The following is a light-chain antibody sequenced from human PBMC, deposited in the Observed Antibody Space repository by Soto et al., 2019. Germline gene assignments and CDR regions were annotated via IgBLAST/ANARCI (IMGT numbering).Light chain of an antibody. J-gene: IGKJ4*01. V-gene: IGKV3-15*01. Sequence: EIVMTQSPATLSVSPGERATLSCRASQSVSSNLAWYQQKPGQAPRLLIHGASTRATGIPARFSGSGFGTEFTLTISSLQSEDFAVYYCQQYNNWPPLTFGGGRKVDIK. CDR2: GAS. CDR3: QQYNNWPPLT. CDR1: QSVSSN.